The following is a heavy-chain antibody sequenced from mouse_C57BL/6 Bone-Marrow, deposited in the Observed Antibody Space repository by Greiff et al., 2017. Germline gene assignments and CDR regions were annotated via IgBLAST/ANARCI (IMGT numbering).Heavy chain of an antibody. J-gene: IGHJ3*01. CDR1: GYTFTSYT. V-gene: IGHV1-4*01. CDR2: INPSSGYT. CDR3: ARARNSYGYLAWFAY. D-gene: IGHD2-2*01. Sequence: VQVVESGAELARPGASVKMSCKASGYTFTSYTMHWVKQRPGQGLEWIGYINPSSGYTKYNQKFKDKATLTADKSSSTAYMQLSSLTSEDSAVYYCARARNSYGYLAWFAYWGQGTLVTVSA.